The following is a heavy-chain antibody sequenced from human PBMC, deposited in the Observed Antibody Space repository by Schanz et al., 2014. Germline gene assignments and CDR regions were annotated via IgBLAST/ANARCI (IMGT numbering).Heavy chain of an antibody. V-gene: IGHV3-7*03. CDR2: IKGDSSVK. J-gene: IGHJ4*02. CDR1: GFTFSDHW. D-gene: IGHD5-12*01. Sequence: EVQLVESGGALVQPGGSLRLSCSASGFTFSDHWMSWVRQAPGKGLEWVANIKGDSSVKAYVDSVRGRFTLSRDNVKNSVYLQMNGLRVEDTAVYYCARDPNSVNELDYWGQGTLVTVSS. CDR3: ARDPNSVNELDY.